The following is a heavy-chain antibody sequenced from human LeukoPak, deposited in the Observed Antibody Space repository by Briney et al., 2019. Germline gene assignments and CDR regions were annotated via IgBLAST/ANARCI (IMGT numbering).Heavy chain of an antibody. CDR1: GFTFSSYE. V-gene: IGHV3-48*03. Sequence: GGPLRLSCAASGFTFSSYEMNWVRQAPGKGLEWVSYISSSGNTIYYADSVKGRFTISRDNAKNSLYLQMNSLRAEDTAVYYCARQMYYDFWSGYSTFDYWGRGTLVTVSS. D-gene: IGHD3-3*01. CDR2: ISSSGNTI. J-gene: IGHJ4*02. CDR3: ARQMYYDFWSGYSTFDY.